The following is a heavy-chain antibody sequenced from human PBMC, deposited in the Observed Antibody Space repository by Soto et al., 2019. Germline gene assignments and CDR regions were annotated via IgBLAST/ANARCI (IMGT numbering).Heavy chain of an antibody. V-gene: IGHV2-5*02. CDR1: GFSLRTTGVG. CDR2: LYWDDDN. CDR3: AHIPPQDSGAFDI. Sequence: SGPTLVNPTHALTLTCPFSGFSLRTTGVGVGWIRQPPGKALEWLALLYWDDDNRYNPSLKSRLTLNKDTSTSQVVLALTNADPADTDTYYCAHIPPQDSGAFDIWGQGPMVTASS. J-gene: IGHJ3*02. D-gene: IGHD6-19*01.